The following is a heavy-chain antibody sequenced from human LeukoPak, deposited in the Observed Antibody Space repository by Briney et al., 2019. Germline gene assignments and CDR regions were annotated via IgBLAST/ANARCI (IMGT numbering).Heavy chain of an antibody. CDR3: ARASMVRGVPSYFDY. J-gene: IGHJ4*02. D-gene: IGHD3-10*01. CDR2: IYYSGST. V-gene: IGHV4-61*01. Sequence: PSETLSLTCTVSGGSVSSGSYYWSWIRQPPGKGLEWIGYIYYSGSTNYNPSLKSRVTISVDTSKNQFSLKLSSVTAADTAVYYCARASMVRGVPSYFDYWGQGTLVTVSS. CDR1: GGSVSSGSYY.